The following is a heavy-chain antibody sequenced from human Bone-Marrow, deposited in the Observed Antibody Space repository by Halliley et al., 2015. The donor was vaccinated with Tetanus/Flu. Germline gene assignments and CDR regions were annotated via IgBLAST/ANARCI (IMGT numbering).Heavy chain of an antibody. D-gene: IGHD1-1*01. J-gene: IGHJ4*02. CDR3: ARDPTGTFDY. CDR1: GYTFTSYG. Sequence: QVQLVQQSGAEVKKPGASVKVSCKASGYTFTSYGFSWVRQAPGQGLEWMGWISAYNGNTNYAQKLQGRVTMTTDTSTSTAYMELRSLRSDDTAVYYCARDPTGTFDYWGQGTLVTVSS. CDR2: ISAYNGNT. V-gene: IGHV1-18*01.